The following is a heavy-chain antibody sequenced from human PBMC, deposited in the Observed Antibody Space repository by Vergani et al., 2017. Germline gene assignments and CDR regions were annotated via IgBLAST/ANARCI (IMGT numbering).Heavy chain of an antibody. CDR2: INHSGST. Sequence: QVQLQESGPGLLKPSETLSLTCAVYGGSFSGYYWSWIRQPPGKGLEWIGEINHSGSTNYNPSLKSRVTISVDTSKNQFSLKLSSVTAADTAVYYCARGGAFIRGSSGDWFDPWGQGTLVTVSS. CDR1: GGSFSGYY. J-gene: IGHJ5*02. CDR3: ARGGAFIRGSSGDWFDP. D-gene: IGHD6-19*01. V-gene: IGHV4-34*01.